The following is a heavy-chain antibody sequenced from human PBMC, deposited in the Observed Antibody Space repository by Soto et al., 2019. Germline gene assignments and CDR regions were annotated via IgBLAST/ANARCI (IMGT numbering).Heavy chain of an antibody. D-gene: IGHD6-19*01. J-gene: IGHJ4*02. CDR2: VKSKTDGGTT. V-gene: IGHV3-15*01. CDR1: GFTFINTW. CDR3: TTGFSSGWFDY. Sequence: EVQLVESGGGLVKPGGSLRLSCAASGFTFINTWMSWVRQAPGKGLAWVGRVKSKTDGGTTDYDPPVRGRFIISRDDSQKMVYLQRNSLKTEDSGVYFCTTGFSSGWFDYWGQGILVTVSS.